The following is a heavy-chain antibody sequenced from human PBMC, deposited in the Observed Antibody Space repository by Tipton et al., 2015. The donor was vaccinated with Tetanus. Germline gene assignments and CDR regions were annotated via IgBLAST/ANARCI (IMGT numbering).Heavy chain of an antibody. CDR2: IYYPWTT. CDR1: ASSASNGNFY. Sequence: TLSLTCTVSASSASNGNFYCILFPYPPPRGVECIGYIYYPWTTNYNPSLRSRVTMSLNTSDNQFSLRLTSVTAADRAVYYCARLAAGGYDNTWDQAALLPVSS. D-gene: IGHD6-13*01. CDR3: ARLAAGGYDNT. J-gene: IGHJ4*02. V-gene: IGHV4-61*01.